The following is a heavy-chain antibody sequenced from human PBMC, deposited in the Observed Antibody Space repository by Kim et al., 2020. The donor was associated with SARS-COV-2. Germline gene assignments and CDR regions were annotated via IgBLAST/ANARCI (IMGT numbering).Heavy chain of an antibody. D-gene: IGHD3-10*01. CDR1: GGSISSSSYY. CDR3: ARDGTMVRGVTRD. CDR2: IYYSGST. Sequence: SETLSLTCTVSGGSISSSSYYWGWIRQPPGKGLEWIGSIYYSGSTYYNPSLKSRVTISVDTSKNQFSLKLSSVTAPDTAVYYCARDGTMVRGVTRDWGQGTLVTVSS. V-gene: IGHV4-39*07. J-gene: IGHJ4*02.